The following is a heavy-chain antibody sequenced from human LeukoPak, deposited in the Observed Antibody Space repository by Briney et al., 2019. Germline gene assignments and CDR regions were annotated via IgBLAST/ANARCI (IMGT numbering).Heavy chain of an antibody. D-gene: IGHD5-18*01. CDR2: IYHSGST. CDR1: GVSISSSNW. Sequence: PSETLSLTCAVSGVSISSSNWWSWVRQPPGKGLEWIGEIYHSGSTNYNPSLKSRVTISVDKSKNQFSLKLSSVTAADTAVYYCARIDTAMATFDYWGQGTLVTVSS. J-gene: IGHJ4*02. V-gene: IGHV4-4*02. CDR3: ARIDTAMATFDY.